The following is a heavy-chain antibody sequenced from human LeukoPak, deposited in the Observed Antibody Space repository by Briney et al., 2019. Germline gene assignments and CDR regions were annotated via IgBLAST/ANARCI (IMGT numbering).Heavy chain of an antibody. D-gene: IGHD3-10*01. CDR2: MNPNSGNT. Sequence: GASVKVSCKASGYTFTSYDINWVRQATGQGLEWMGWMNPNSGNTDYAQKFQGRVTMTRNTSISTAYMELSSLRSEDTAVYYCSSGSGSYYDYWGQGTLVTVSS. CDR1: GYTFTSYD. V-gene: IGHV1-8*01. CDR3: SSGSGSYYDY. J-gene: IGHJ4*02.